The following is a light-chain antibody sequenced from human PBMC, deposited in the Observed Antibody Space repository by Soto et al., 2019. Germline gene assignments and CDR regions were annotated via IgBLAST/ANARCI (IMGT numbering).Light chain of an antibody. CDR2: DAS. Sequence: DIKMTQSPSSLSASVGGRVTIICRASQSVSTRLAWYQQKPGKAPKVLIYDASSWAGGVPSRFTGSGSGTEFTLTINSLHPDDFATYYCQQYSVYWTFGQGTKVDIK. J-gene: IGKJ1*01. V-gene: IGKV1-5*02. CDR3: QQYSVYWT. CDR1: QSVSTR.